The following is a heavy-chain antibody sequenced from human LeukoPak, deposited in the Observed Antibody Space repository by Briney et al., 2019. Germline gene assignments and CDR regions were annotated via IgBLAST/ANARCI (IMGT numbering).Heavy chain of an antibody. V-gene: IGHV4-39*07. D-gene: IGHD3-10*01. J-gene: IGHJ4*02. Sequence: SETLSLTCTVSGGSISSSSYYWGWICQPPGKGLEWIGSIYYSGSTYYNPSLKSRVTISVDTSKNQFSLKLSSVTAADTAVYYCARGGALWFGEPTIDYWGQGTLVTVSS. CDR1: GGSISSSSYY. CDR2: IYYSGST. CDR3: ARGGALWFGEPTIDY.